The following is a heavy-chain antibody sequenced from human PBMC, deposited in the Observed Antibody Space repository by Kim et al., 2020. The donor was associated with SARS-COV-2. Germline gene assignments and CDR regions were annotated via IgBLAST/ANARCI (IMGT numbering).Heavy chain of an antibody. D-gene: IGHD1-1*01. V-gene: IGHV3-53*01. Sequence: YADSVKGRFTISRDNSKNTLYLQMNSLRAKDTAVYYCAREGYSHSDAFDIWGQGTMVTVSS. CDR3: AREGYSHSDAFDI. J-gene: IGHJ3*02.